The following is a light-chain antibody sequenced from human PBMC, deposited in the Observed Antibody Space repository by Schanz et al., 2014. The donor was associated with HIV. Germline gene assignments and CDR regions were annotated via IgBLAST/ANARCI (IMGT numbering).Light chain of an antibody. J-gene: IGKJ4*01. Sequence: EIVLTQSPVTLSLSPGERATLSCRASQTVSSRFIVWYQQEPGQPPRLLIYGASSRATGIPDRFSGSGSGTDFTLTISRLEPEDFAVYYCQQYGSSPEAFGGGTKVEIK. V-gene: IGKV3-20*01. CDR1: QTVSSRF. CDR2: GAS. CDR3: QQYGSSPEA.